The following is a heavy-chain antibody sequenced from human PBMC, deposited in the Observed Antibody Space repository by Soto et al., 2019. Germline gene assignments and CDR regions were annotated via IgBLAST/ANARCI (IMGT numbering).Heavy chain of an antibody. CDR1: GFTFSDYS. CDR3: VVWVLEWLPYSVDH. V-gene: IGHV3-21*01. D-gene: IGHD3-3*01. CDR2: ITSGSAYI. Sequence: EVHLVESGGGLVKPGGSLRLSCAASGFTFSDYSLNWFRKAPGKGLEWVSSITSGSAYIYYADSVKGRFTISRDDARSSVYLQMNSLRVEDTAVYYCVVWVLEWLPYSVDHWGRGTLVTVSS. J-gene: IGHJ4*02.